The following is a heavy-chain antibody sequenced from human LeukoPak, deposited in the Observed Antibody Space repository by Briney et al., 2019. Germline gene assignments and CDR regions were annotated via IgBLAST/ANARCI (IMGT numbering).Heavy chain of an antibody. D-gene: IGHD3-10*01. CDR2: IYYSGST. J-gene: IGHJ3*02. CDR1: GGSISSYY. Sequence: SETLSLTCTVSGGSISSYYWSWLRQPPGKGLEWIGYIYYSGSTNYNPSLKSRVTISVDTSKNQFSLKLSSVTAADTAVYYCARGGSGSYDGGDAFDIWGQGTMVTVSS. V-gene: IGHV4-59*01. CDR3: ARGGSGSYDGGDAFDI.